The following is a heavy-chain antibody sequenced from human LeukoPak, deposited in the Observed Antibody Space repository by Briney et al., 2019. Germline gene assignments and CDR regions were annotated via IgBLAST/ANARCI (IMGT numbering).Heavy chain of an antibody. CDR2: IKEDGSEK. CDR1: GFIFSSYW. V-gene: IGHV3-7*01. Sequence: GGSLRLSCAASGFIFSSYWMAWVRQAPGKGLEWVANIKEDGSEKNYVDSVKGRFTISRDNAKNSLDLQMNSLRAEDTAVYYCARPRYDSSGYSRWGFYYRYMDVWGKGTTVTISS. CDR3: ARPRYDSSGYSRWGFYYRYMDV. J-gene: IGHJ6*03. D-gene: IGHD3-22*01.